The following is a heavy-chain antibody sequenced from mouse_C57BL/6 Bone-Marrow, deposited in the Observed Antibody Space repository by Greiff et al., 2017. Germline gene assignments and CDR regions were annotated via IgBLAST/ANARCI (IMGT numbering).Heavy chain of an antibody. V-gene: IGHV1-81*01. D-gene: IGHD2-5*01. CDR1: GYTFTSYG. J-gene: IGHJ4*01. CDR2: IYPRSGNT. CDR3: ARESNYVFYYAMDY. Sequence: QVQLQQSGAELARPGASVKLSCKASGYTFTSYGISWVKQRTGQGLEWIGEIYPRSGNTYYNEKFKGKATLTADNSSSTAYMELRSLTSEDSAVYFCARESNYVFYYAMDYWGQGTSVTVSS.